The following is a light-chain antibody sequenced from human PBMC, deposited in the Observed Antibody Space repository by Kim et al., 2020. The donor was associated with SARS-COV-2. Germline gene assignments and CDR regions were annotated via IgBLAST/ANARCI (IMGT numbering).Light chain of an antibody. V-gene: IGKV3-15*01. CDR1: QSVSSN. CDR2: GAS. J-gene: IGKJ4*01. CDR3: QQYNNWPPLT. Sequence: SQGERAPLSCRASQSVSSNLAWYQQKPGQAPRLLIYGASTRATGIPARFSGSGSGTEFTLTISSLQSEDSAVYYCQQYNNWPPLTFGGGTKVDIK.